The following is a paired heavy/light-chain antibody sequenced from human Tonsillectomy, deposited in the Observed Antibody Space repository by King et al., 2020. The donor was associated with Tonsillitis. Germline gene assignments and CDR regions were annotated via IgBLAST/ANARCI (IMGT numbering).Heavy chain of an antibody. CDR1: GFTVSNNY. D-gene: IGHD2-15*01. CDR3: ASQPERGYCTGGSCSSLSFDY. J-gene: IGHJ4*02. CDR2: MCGGGSR. V-gene: IGHV3-66*04. Sequence: EVQLVESGGGLVQPGGSLRLSCAASGFTVSNNYMSWVRQNPGKGLEWVSLMCGGGSRYYADSVRGRFTISRDNSKNTLYLQMNSLRAEDTAVYYCASQPERGYCTGGSCSSLSFDYWGQGTLVTVSS.
Light chain of an antibody. J-gene: IGLJ1*01. V-gene: IGLV1-40*01. CDR1: SSNIGAGYD. CDR3: QSYDARLSGYV. CDR2: DNN. Sequence: QSVLTQPPSVSGAPGQRVTISCTGSSSNIGAGYDVHWYQQLPGTAPKLLIYDNNNRPSGVPDRFSGSKSDTSASLAITGLQAEDEADYFCQSYDARLSGYVFGTGTKVTVL.